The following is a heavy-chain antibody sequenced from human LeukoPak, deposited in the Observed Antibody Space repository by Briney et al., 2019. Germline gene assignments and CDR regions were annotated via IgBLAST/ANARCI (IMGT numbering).Heavy chain of an antibody. D-gene: IGHD3-22*01. V-gene: IGHV3-23*01. J-gene: IGHJ4*02. Sequence: GGSLRLSCAASGLTFSSYAMSWVRQAPGKGPEWVSAISGSGGSTYYADSVKGRFTISRDNSKNTLYLQMNSLRAEDTAVYYCAKDGYYDSSGYSDYWGQGTLVTVSS. CDR2: ISGSGGST. CDR3: AKDGYYDSSGYSDY. CDR1: GLTFSSYA.